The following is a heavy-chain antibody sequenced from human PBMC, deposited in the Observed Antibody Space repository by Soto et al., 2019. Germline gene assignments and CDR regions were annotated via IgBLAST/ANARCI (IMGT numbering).Heavy chain of an antibody. V-gene: IGHV1-46*01. D-gene: IGHD3-22*01. CDR1: GYTFTSYY. Sequence: QVQLVQSGAEVKKPGASVKVSCKASGYTFTSYYMHWVRQAPGQGLEWMGIINPSGGSTSYAQKYQGRVTMSRDTSTSTVYMELSSLRSEDTTVYYCERAGVRNECYYDSSGKNWFDPWGQGTLVTFSS. J-gene: IGHJ5*02. CDR2: INPSGGST. CDR3: ERAGVRNECYYDSSGKNWFDP.